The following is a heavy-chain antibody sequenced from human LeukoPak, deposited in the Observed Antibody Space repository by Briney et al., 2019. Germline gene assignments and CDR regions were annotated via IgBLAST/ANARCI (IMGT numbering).Heavy chain of an antibody. J-gene: IGHJ4*02. V-gene: IGHV3-23*01. CDR2: ITSSGGNT. CDR3: ANPLVRSSWLLDY. D-gene: IGHD6-13*01. Sequence: GGSLRLSCAASGFTFSSYAMTWVRQAPGKGLEWVSTITSSGGNTYYADSVKGRFTISRDNSKNTLYLQMNSLRAEDTAIYYCANPLVRSSWLLDYWGRGTQVTVSS. CDR1: GFTFSSYA.